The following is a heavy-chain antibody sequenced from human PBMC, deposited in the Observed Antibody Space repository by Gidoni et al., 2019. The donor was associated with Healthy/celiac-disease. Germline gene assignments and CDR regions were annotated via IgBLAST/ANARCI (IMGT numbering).Heavy chain of an antibody. V-gene: IGHV1-69*01. CDR1: GGHFSSYA. Sequence: QVQLVQSGAEVKKPGSSVKVSCKASGGHFSSYAISWVRQAPGQGLEWMGGIIPIFGTANYAQKFQGRVTMTADESTSTAYMELSSLRSEDTAVYYCARAITMVRGVMDYYYYGMDVWGQGTTVTVSS. CDR2: IIPIFGTA. J-gene: IGHJ6*02. D-gene: IGHD3-10*01. CDR3: ARAITMVRGVMDYYYYGMDV.